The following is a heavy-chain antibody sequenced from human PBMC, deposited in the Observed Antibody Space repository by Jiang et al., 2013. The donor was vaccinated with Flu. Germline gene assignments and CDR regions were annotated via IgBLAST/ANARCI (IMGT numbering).Heavy chain of an antibody. CDR3: AALWYYYGTDV. CDR2: ILYSGSAP. CDR1: GDSVKSVGYY. Sequence: GSGLVKPSETLSLTCTVSGDSVKSVGYYWSWIRQPPGKGLEWIGYILYSGSAPNYNPSLKSRVTISTDTSKNQFSLELKSVTAADTAVYYRAALWYYYGTDVWGQGTTVTVAS. V-gene: IGHV4-61*08. D-gene: IGHD3-16*01. J-gene: IGHJ6*02.